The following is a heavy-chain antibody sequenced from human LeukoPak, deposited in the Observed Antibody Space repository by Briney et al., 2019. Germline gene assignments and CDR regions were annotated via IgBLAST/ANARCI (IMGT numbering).Heavy chain of an antibody. D-gene: IGHD1-26*01. J-gene: IGHJ5*02. CDR3: ARGHAAARWGLYSGWLDP. CDR2: INHSGST. V-gene: IGHV4-34*01. CDR1: GGSFSGYY. Sequence: SETLSLTCAVYGGSFSGYYWSWIRQPPGKGLEWIGEINHSGSTNYNPSLRSRVTIAVDTSKNQFSLKLSSVTAADTAVYYCARGHAAARWGLYSGWLDPWGQGTLVTVSS.